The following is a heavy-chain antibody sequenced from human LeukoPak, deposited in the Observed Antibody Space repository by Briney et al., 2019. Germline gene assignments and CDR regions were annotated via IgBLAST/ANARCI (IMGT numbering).Heavy chain of an antibody. CDR3: ARDFYYDSSGSLRRFDY. D-gene: IGHD3-22*01. Sequence: SVKVSCKASGGTFSSYAISWVRQAPGQGLEWMGGIIPIFGTANYAQKFQGRVTITADESTSTAYMELSSLRSEDTAVYYCARDFYYDSSGSLRRFDYWGQGTLVTVSS. V-gene: IGHV1-69*13. CDR2: IIPIFGTA. CDR1: GGTFSSYA. J-gene: IGHJ4*02.